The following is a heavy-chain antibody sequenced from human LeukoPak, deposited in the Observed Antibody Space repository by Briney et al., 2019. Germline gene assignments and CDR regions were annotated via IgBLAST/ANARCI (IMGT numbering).Heavy chain of an antibody. V-gene: IGHV4-59*01. D-gene: IGHD3-22*01. CDR1: GGSISSFY. CDR3: AKDREASYYYDSSGYPFDY. Sequence: SETLSLTCTASGGSISSFYWSWIRQPPGKGLEWIGYIYYTGSTNYNSSLKSRVTISVDTSKNQFSLKLSSVTAADTAVYYCAKDREASYYYDSSGYPFDYWGQGTLVTVSS. CDR2: IYYTGST. J-gene: IGHJ4*02.